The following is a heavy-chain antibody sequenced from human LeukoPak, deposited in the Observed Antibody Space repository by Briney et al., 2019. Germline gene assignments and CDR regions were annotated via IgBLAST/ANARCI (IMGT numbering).Heavy chain of an antibody. V-gene: IGHV3-7*01. Sequence: GGSLRLSCAASGFTFNTYGMSWVRQAPGKGLEWVANINQDGSEKYYVDSVKGRFTISRDNGKNSLYLQMNSLRAEDTAVYYCARDRGKWDYYDSSGYHFDTLGYWGQGTLVTVSS. J-gene: IGHJ4*02. D-gene: IGHD3-22*01. CDR2: INQDGSEK. CDR3: ARDRGKWDYYDSSGYHFDTLGY. CDR1: GFTFNTYG.